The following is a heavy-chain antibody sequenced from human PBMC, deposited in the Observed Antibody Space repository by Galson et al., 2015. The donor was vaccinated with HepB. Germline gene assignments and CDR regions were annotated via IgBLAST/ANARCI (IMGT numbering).Heavy chain of an antibody. V-gene: IGHV3-30*18. J-gene: IGHJ6*02. CDR3: AKDLRREDIVVVPPSYGMDV. Sequence: SLRLSCAASGFTFSSYGMHWVRQAPGKGLEWVAVISYDGSNKYYADSVKGRFTISRDNSKNTLYLQMNSLRAEDTAVYYCAKDLRREDIVVVPPSYGMDVWGQGTTVTVSS. CDR1: GFTFSSYG. D-gene: IGHD2-2*01. CDR2: ISYDGSNK.